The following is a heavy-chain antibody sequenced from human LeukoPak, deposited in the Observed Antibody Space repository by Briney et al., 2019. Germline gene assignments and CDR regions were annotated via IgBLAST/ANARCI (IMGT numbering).Heavy chain of an antibody. CDR1: GGSISSSSYY. CDR3: ASGYSYGFDY. J-gene: IGHJ4*02. Sequence: SETLSLTCTVSGGSISSSSYYWGWIRQPPEKGLEWIGSIYYSGSTYYNPSLKSRVTISVDTSKNQFSLKLSSVTAADTAVYYCASGYSYGFDYWGQGTLVTVSS. V-gene: IGHV4-39*01. D-gene: IGHD5-18*01. CDR2: IYYSGST.